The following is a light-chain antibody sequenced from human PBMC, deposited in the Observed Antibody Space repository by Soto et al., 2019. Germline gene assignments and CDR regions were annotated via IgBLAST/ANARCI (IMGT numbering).Light chain of an antibody. CDR1: SSDVGGYNY. V-gene: IGLV2-14*01. CDR3: TSFTSSTTYV. CDR2: EVS. J-gene: IGLJ1*01. Sequence: QSVLTQPASVSGSPGQSITISCTGPSSDVGGYNYVCWYQHHPGKAPKLIISEVSNRPSGVSDRFSGSKSGNTASLTISGLQPEDEADYYCTSFTSSTTYVFGTGTKVTVL.